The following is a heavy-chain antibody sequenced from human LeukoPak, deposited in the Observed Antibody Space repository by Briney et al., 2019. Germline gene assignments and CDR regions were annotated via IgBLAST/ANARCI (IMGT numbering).Heavy chain of an antibody. V-gene: IGHV3-23*01. Sequence: PGGSLRLSCAASGFTFSTYGMSWVRQAPGKGLDWVSGISDSGVYTKHADSVKGRFSVSRDNSKNTLYLQMNSLRAEDTAVYYCAKIGRMYDFWTGYYEEEVDYMDVWGKGTTVTVSS. CDR2: ISDSGVYT. J-gene: IGHJ6*03. CDR3: AKIGRMYDFWTGYYEEEVDYMDV. CDR1: GFTFSTYG. D-gene: IGHD3-3*01.